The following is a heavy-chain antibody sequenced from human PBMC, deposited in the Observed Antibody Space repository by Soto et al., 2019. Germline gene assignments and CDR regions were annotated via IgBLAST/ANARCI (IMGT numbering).Heavy chain of an antibody. Sequence: VQLVESGGDLVQPGGSLKLSCVASGFTFSGSAIHWVRQAPGKGLEWVAVISHDGSNAYYADAVNGRFTISRDNAKNTVYLQMNSLRAEDTAVYYCAKQGIEVAGTDYFDYWGQGALVTVAS. CDR2: ISHDGSNA. D-gene: IGHD6-19*01. CDR1: GFTFSGSA. J-gene: IGHJ4*02. CDR3: AKQGIEVAGTDYFDY. V-gene: IGHV3-30*18.